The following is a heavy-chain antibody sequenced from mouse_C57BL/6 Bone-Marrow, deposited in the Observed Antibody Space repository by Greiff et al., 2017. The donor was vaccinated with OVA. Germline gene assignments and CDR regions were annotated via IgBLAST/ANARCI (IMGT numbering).Heavy chain of an antibody. Sequence: QVQLQQPGAELVKPGASVKVSCKASGYTFTSYWMHWVKQRPGQGLEWIGRIHPSDSDTNYNQKFKGKATLTVDKSSSTAYMQLSSLTSADSAVYYCAIYCGNYEGFDYWGQGTLVTVSA. D-gene: IGHD2-1*01. CDR3: AIYCGNYEGFDY. CDR1: GYTFTSYW. CDR2: IHPSDSDT. V-gene: IGHV1-74*01. J-gene: IGHJ3*01.